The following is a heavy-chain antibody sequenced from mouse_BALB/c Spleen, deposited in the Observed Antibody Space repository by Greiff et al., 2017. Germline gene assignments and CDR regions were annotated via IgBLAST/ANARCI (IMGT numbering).Heavy chain of an antibody. J-gene: IGHJ2*01. CDR1: GYTFTSYY. D-gene: IGHD2-1*01. CDR3: AGNYDY. Sequence: VQLQQSGAELVKPGASVKLSCKASGYTFTSYYMYWVKQRPGQGLEWIGEINPANGNTKYDPKFQGKATITADTSSNTAYLQLSSLTSEDTAVYYCAGNYDYWGQGTTLTVSS. CDR2: INPANGNT. V-gene: IGHV14-3*02.